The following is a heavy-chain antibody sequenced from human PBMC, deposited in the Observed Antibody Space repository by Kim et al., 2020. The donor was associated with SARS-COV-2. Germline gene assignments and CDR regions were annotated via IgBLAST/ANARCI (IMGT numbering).Heavy chain of an antibody. V-gene: IGHV3-23*01. CDR1: GFTFSSYA. J-gene: IGHJ6*03. D-gene: IGHD5-12*01. CDR2: ISGSGGST. CDR3: ASGYDHYYYYYMDV. Sequence: GGSLRLSCAASGFTFSSYAMSWVRQAPGKGLEWVSAISGSGGSTYYADSVKGRFTISRDNSKNTLYLQMNSLRAEDTAVYYCASGYDHYYYYYMDVWGKGTTVTVSS.